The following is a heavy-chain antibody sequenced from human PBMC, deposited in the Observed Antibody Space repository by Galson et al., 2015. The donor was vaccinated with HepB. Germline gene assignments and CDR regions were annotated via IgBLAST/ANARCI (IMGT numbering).Heavy chain of an antibody. CDR2: INPDSGEK. Sequence: SLRLSCAASGFSFSNLWMAWLRQAPGKGLEWVANINPDSGEKYYLDSVRGRFTISRDNAKSSLNLQMNSLRGEDTAVYFCATDVGGGYFNFWGQGTLVTVSS. J-gene: IGHJ4*02. CDR3: ATDVGGGYFNF. V-gene: IGHV3-7*01. D-gene: IGHD4-23*01. CDR1: GFSFSNLW.